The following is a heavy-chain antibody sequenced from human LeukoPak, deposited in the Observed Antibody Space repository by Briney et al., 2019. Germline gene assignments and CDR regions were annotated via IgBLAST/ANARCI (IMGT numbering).Heavy chain of an antibody. D-gene: IGHD2-15*01. V-gene: IGHV3-30-3*01. CDR1: GFTFSSYA. Sequence: TGGSLRLSCAASGFTFSSYAMHWVRQAPGKGLEWVAVISYDGSNKYYADSVKGRFTISRDNSKNTLYLQMNSLRAEDTAVYYCARDWRGYCSGGCCYEGDWFDPWGQGTLVTVSS. CDR3: ARDWRGYCSGGCCYEGDWFDP. J-gene: IGHJ5*02. CDR2: ISYDGSNK.